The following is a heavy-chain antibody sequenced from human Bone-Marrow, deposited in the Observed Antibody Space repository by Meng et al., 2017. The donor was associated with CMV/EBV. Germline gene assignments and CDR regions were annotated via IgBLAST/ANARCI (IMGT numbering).Heavy chain of an antibody. J-gene: IGHJ4*02. D-gene: IGHD1-14*01. V-gene: IGHV3-30*04. Sequence: GGSLRLSCAASGFTFSNYAMHWVRQAPGKGLEWVAVISYDGSNKYYADSVKGRFTISRDNSKNTLYLQMNSLRAEDTAVYYCANVARNFDYWGQGTLVTVSS. CDR2: ISYDGSNK. CDR1: GFTFSNYA. CDR3: ANVARNFDY.